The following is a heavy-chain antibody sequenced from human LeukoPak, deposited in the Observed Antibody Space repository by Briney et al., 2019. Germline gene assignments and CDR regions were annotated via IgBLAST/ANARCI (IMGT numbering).Heavy chain of an antibody. CDR3: ARAAPTDYYDSSDFDY. D-gene: IGHD3-22*01. J-gene: IGHJ4*02. Sequence: ASVKVSCKASGYTFTSYYMHWVRQAPGQGLEWMGWMNPNSGNTGYAQKFQGRVTMTRNTSISTAYMELSSLRSEDTAVYYCARAAPTDYYDSSDFDYWGQGTLVTVSS. CDR1: GYTFTSYY. CDR2: MNPNSGNT. V-gene: IGHV1-8*02.